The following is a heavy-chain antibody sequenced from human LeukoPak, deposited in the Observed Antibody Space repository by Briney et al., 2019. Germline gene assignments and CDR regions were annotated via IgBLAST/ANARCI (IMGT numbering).Heavy chain of an antibody. V-gene: IGHV4-31*03. Sequence: SETLSLTCTVSGGSISSGGYYWSWIRQHPGTGLEWIGYIYYSGSTYYNPSLKSRLTISVDTSKNQFSLKLSSVTAADTAVYYCARAGSSWYWFDPWVQGTLVTVPS. CDR2: IYYSGST. CDR1: GGSISSGGYY. D-gene: IGHD6-13*01. J-gene: IGHJ5*02. CDR3: ARAGSSWYWFDP.